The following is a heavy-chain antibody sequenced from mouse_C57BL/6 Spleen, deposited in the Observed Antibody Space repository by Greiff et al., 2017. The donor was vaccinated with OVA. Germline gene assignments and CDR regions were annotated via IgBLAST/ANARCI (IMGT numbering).Heavy chain of an antibody. CDR3: ARRAADDGYYVWYFDV. J-gene: IGHJ1*03. CDR1: GYTFTSYW. D-gene: IGHD2-3*01. V-gene: IGHV1-72*01. CDR2: IDPNSGGT. Sequence: QVQLQQSGAELVKPGASVKLSCKASGYTFTSYWMHWVKQRPGRGLEWIGRIDPNSGGTKYNEKFKSKATLTVDKPSSTAYMQLSSLTSEDSAVYYCARRAADDGYYVWYFDVWGTGTTVTVSS.